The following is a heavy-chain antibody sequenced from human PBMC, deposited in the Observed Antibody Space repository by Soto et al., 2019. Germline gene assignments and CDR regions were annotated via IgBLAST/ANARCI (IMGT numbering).Heavy chain of an antibody. CDR2: MNPNSGNT. CDR3: ARDQANYGMDV. Sequence: ASVKVSRKASEYTFTSYDINWVRLATGQGLEWMGWMNPNSGNTDYAQKFQGRVTMTRNTSISTAYMELSSLRSEDTAVYYCARDQANYGMDVSGQGTTVTVSS. J-gene: IGHJ6*02. V-gene: IGHV1-8*01. CDR1: EYTFTSYD.